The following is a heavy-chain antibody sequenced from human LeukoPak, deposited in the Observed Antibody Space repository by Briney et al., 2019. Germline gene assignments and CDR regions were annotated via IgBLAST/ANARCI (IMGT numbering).Heavy chain of an antibody. D-gene: IGHD6-19*01. V-gene: IGHV3-23*01. J-gene: IGHJ4*02. CDR1: GFTFTTYA. CDR3: AKRGGESSGWGPFDY. Sequence: HSGGSLRLSCAASGFTFTTYAMCWVRQAPGKGLEWVSCIGNSGGDTDYADSVRGRFTVSRDTPRNTLFLEMNSLRAEDTAIYYCAKRGGESSGWGPFDYWGQGTLVTVSS. CDR2: IGNSGGDT.